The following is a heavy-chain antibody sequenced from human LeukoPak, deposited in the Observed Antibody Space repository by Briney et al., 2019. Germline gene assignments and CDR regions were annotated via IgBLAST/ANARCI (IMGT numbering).Heavy chain of an antibody. D-gene: IGHD3-9*01. Sequence: GGSLRLSCAASGFTFSSYEMNWVRQAPGKGLEWASYISSSGSTIYYADSVKGRFTISRDNAKNSLYLQMNSLRAEDTAVYYCARDGDGPSSGNYDILTGYSDYWGQGTLVTVSS. CDR2: ISSSGSTI. CDR3: ARDGDGPSSGNYDILTGYSDY. J-gene: IGHJ4*02. CDR1: GFTFSSYE. V-gene: IGHV3-48*03.